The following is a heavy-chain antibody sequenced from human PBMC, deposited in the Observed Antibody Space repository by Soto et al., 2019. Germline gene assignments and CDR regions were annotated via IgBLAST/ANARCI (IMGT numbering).Heavy chain of an antibody. CDR1: GGSFSGYY. CDR2: INHSGST. Sequence: QVQLQQWGAGLLKPSETLSLTCAVYGGSFSGYYWSWIRQPPGKGLEWIGEINHSGSTNYNPSLKRRGTISVDPSKNQFSLKLSSVTAADTAVYYCARGYCSGGSCYHSSYYFDYWGQGTLVTVSS. CDR3: ARGYCSGGSCYHSSYYFDY. V-gene: IGHV4-34*01. J-gene: IGHJ4*02. D-gene: IGHD2-15*01.